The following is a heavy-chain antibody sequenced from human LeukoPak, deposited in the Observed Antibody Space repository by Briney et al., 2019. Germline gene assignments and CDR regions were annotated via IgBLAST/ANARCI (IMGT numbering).Heavy chain of an antibody. V-gene: IGHV4-31*03. CDR2: IYYSGST. CDR1: GGSISSGGYY. J-gene: IGHJ4*02. Sequence: SETLSLTCTVSGGSISSGGYYWSWLRQHPGKGLEWIGYIYYSGSTYYNPSLKSRVTISVDTSKNQFSLKLSSVTAADTAVYYCARWCLRRQCSGYDYSGVAAADYFDYWGQGTLVTVSS. CDR3: ARWCLRRQCSGYDYSGVAAADYFDY. D-gene: IGHD5-12*01.